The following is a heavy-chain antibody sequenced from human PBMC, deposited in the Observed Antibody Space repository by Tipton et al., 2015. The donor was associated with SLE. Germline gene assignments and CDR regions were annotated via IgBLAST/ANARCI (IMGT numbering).Heavy chain of an antibody. Sequence: GSLRLSCAASEFQFSYFWMSWVRQAPGKGLEWVANMRPDGSGDYYVDSVRGRFTISRDNVKNTLYLQMNTLRTEDTAVYYCVRGESDFGVYLNYWGQGTLVTVSS. CDR1: EFQFSYFW. CDR3: VRGESDFGVYLNY. CDR2: MRPDGSGD. V-gene: IGHV3-7*01. D-gene: IGHD3-3*01. J-gene: IGHJ4*01.